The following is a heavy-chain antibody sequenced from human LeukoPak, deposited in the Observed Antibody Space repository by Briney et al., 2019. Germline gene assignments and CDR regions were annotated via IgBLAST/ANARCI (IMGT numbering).Heavy chain of an antibody. J-gene: IGHJ4*02. D-gene: IGHD1-26*01. CDR1: GGSISSSSYY. V-gene: IGHV4-39*01. Sequence: SETLSLTCTVSGGSISSSSYYWDWIRQPPGKGLEWIGSIYYSGSTYYNPSLRSRVTISVDTSKNQFSLRLRSVTAADTAVYYCARQVLVGAGGDYFDYWGQGTLVTVSP. CDR3: ARQVLVGAGGDYFDY. CDR2: IYYSGST.